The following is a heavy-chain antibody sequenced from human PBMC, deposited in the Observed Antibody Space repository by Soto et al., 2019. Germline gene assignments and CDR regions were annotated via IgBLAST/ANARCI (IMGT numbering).Heavy chain of an antibody. D-gene: IGHD3-16*01. V-gene: IGHV3-72*01. CDR3: TIEGAYPGPDFDY. J-gene: IGHJ4*02. CDR1: GFTFSDRY. Sequence: GGALRLSCAASGFTFSDRYMDWVRQAPGKGLEWVGRTKNKANSYTTEYAASVKGRFTISRDYSRDSVYLQMNSLKTDDTAVYYCTIEGAYPGPDFDYWGQGTLVTVSS. CDR2: TKNKANSYTT.